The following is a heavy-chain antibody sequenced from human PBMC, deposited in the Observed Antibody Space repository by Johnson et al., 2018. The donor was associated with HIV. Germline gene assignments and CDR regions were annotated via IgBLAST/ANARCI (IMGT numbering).Heavy chain of an antibody. CDR2: ISYDGSNK. V-gene: IGHV3-30*18. CDR1: GFTFSSYW. Sequence: QVQLVESAGGVVQPGRSLRLSCAASGFTFSSYWMSWVRQAPGKGLEWVAVISYDGSNKYYADSVKGRFTISRDNSKNTLYLQMNSLRAEDTAVYYCAKDLGDYGGNYAFDIWGQGTMVTVSS. D-gene: IGHD4-23*01. CDR3: AKDLGDYGGNYAFDI. J-gene: IGHJ3*02.